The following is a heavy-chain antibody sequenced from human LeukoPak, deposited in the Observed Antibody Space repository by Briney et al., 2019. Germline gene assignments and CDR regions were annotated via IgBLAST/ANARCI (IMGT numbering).Heavy chain of an antibody. CDR1: GFTFSSFA. V-gene: IGHV3-23*01. CDR2: ISGSGEST. CDR3: AKDAIGQYRPYYFDC. D-gene: IGHD3-16*02. Sequence: PGGSLRLSCAASGFTFSSFAMSWVRQAPGKGLEWVSSISGSGESTYYADYVKGRFTVSRDNSKNTVNLQLNSLRAEDTAVYYCAKDAIGQYRPYYFDCWGQRTLVTVSS. J-gene: IGHJ4*02.